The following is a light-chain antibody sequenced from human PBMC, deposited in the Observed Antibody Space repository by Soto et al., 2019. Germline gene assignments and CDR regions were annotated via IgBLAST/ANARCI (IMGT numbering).Light chain of an antibody. CDR1: SSDVGGYNS. CDR3: SSKTSSSSPFV. V-gene: IGLV2-14*01. Sequence: QSVLTQPASVSGSPGQSITISCTGTSSDVGGYNSVSWYRQDPGKAPKLMIYDVTNRPSGVSNRFSGSKSGNTASLTISGLQADDEGDYYCSSKTSSSSPFVFGTGTKVTVL. J-gene: IGLJ1*01. CDR2: DVT.